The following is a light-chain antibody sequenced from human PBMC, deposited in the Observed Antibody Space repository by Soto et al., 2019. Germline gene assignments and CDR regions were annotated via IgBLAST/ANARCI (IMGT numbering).Light chain of an antibody. V-gene: IGLV2-23*02. Sequence: QSALTQPVSVSGSPGQTITISCTGTSSDVESYKLVSWYQQHPGKSPKLMISEVSKRPSGISDRFSGSKSGSTASLTISGLQAEDKADYYCCSYAGTSTHTVFGGGTQLTVL. J-gene: IGLJ7*01. CDR2: EVS. CDR3: CSYAGTSTHTV. CDR1: SSDVESYKL.